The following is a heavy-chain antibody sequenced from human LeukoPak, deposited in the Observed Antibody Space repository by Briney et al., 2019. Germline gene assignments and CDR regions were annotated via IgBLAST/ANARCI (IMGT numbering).Heavy chain of an antibody. CDR3: ASGNHLDY. CDR1: GFTFSNSW. J-gene: IGHJ4*02. D-gene: IGHD1-14*01. CDR2: IKQDGSEM. V-gene: IGHV3-7*01. Sequence: GGSLRLSFAAFGFTFSNSWMSWVRQAPGMGLEFVANIKQDGSEMYYVDSVKGRFTISRDNAKNSLYLQMNSLRVEDTAVYYCASGNHLDYWGQGTLVTVSS.